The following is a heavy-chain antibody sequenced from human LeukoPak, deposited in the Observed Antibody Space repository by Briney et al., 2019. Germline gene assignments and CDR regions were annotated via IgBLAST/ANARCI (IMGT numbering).Heavy chain of an antibody. CDR2: INSDGSST. CDR3: ARSHYFDGSGYFSYYYGMDV. V-gene: IGHV3-74*01. Sequence: GGSPRLSCEASGFTFSSYWMHWVRQTPGKGLVWVSRINSDGSSTRNADSVKGRFTISRDNAKNTLYLQMNSLRAEDTAVYYCARSHYFDGSGYFSYYYGMDVWGQGTTVTVSS. CDR1: GFTFSSYW. J-gene: IGHJ6*02. D-gene: IGHD3-22*01.